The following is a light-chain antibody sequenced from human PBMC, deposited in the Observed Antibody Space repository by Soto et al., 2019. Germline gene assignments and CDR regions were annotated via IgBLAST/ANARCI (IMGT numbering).Light chain of an antibody. Sequence: EIVMTQSPLSLPVTPGEPASISCRSSQSLVHGTGYNYLDWYLQKPGQSPQLLIQLGSMLASGATDRFSGSGSGPDFTLKISRVEAEDVGVYYCMQVMQTPVTFGPGTKVDI. V-gene: IGKV2-28*01. J-gene: IGKJ3*01. CDR3: MQVMQTPVT. CDR1: QSLVHGTGYNY. CDR2: LGS.